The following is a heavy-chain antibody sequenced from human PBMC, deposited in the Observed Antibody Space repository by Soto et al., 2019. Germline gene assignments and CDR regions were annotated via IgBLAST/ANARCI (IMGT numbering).Heavy chain of an antibody. J-gene: IGHJ6*02. Sequence: TLSLTCTVSGGSISSGGSYWSWIRQHPGKGLEWIGYIYYSGSTYYNPSLKSRVTISVDTSKNQFSLKLSSVTAADTAVYYCARDRWSLLYYYGMDVWGQGTTVTVSS. D-gene: IGHD2-15*01. CDR3: ARDRWSLLYYYGMDV. V-gene: IGHV4-31*03. CDR2: IYYSGST. CDR1: GGSISSGGSY.